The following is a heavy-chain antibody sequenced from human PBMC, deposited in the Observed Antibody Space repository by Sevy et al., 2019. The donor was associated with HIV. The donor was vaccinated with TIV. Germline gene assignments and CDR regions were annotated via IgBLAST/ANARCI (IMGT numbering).Heavy chain of an antibody. CDR2: VYSGGRP. Sequence: GGSLRLSCPASGFSVCTNYMTWVRQAPGKGLEWVSVVYSGGRPEYSDSVKGRFTIFRDISKNALLLELSSLTAEDTAVYYCATCSSGDSYYYGMDVWGQGTTVTVSS. CDR1: GFSVCTNY. J-gene: IGHJ6*02. V-gene: IGHV3-53*01. CDR3: ATCSSGDSYYYGMDV. D-gene: IGHD4-17*01.